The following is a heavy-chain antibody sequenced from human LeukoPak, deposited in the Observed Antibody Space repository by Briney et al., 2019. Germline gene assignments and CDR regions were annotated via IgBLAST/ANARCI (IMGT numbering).Heavy chain of an antibody. Sequence: PSETLSLTCTVSGGSISSGSYYWSWIRQPAGKGLEWIGRIYTSASTNYNPSLKSRVTISVDTSKNQLSLKLSSVTAADTAVYYCARSSSSWNWGQGTLVTVSS. CDR3: ARSSSSWN. V-gene: IGHV4-61*02. CDR2: IYTSAST. D-gene: IGHD6-13*01. CDR1: GGSISSGSYY. J-gene: IGHJ4*02.